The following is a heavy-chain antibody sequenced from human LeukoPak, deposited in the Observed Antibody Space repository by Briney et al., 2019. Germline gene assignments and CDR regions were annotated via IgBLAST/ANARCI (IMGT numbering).Heavy chain of an antibody. CDR3: ARRGTMNPEYYFDY. J-gene: IGHJ4*02. Sequence: ASVKVSCKASGYTFTGYYMHWVRQAPGQGLEWMGWINPNSGGTNYAQKFQGRVTTTRDTSISTAYMELSRLRSDDTAVYYCARRGTMNPEYYFDYWGQGTLVTVSS. V-gene: IGHV1-2*02. D-gene: IGHD3-22*01. CDR1: GYTFTGYY. CDR2: INPNSGGT.